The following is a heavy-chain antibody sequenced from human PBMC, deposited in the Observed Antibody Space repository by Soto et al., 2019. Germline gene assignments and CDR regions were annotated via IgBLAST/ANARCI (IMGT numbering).Heavy chain of an antibody. CDR2: ISGTDGST. CDR1: GFTFRTYD. CDR3: AKRACSTASCSYFDY. J-gene: IGHJ4*02. D-gene: IGHD2-2*01. Sequence: LRLSCAASGFTFRTYDMSWVRQAPGKGLEWVSGISGTDGSTSYIDSVKGRFTISRDDSENTLYLQMNSLRAEDTAVYYCAKRACSTASCSYFDYWGQGTLVTVSS. V-gene: IGHV3-23*01.